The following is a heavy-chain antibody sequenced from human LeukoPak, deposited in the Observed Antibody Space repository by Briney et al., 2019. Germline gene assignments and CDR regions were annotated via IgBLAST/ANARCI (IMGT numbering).Heavy chain of an antibody. J-gene: IGHJ4*02. CDR1: GFTFSSYW. CDR3: ARDSSSWYYDY. Sequence: GGSLRPSCAASGFTFSSYWMHWVRQAPGKGLVWVSCIKSDGSSTTYADSVKGRFTISRDNAKNTLHLQMNSLRAEDTAVYYCARDSSSWYYDYWGQGTLVTVSS. D-gene: IGHD6-13*01. V-gene: IGHV3-74*03. CDR2: IKSDGSST.